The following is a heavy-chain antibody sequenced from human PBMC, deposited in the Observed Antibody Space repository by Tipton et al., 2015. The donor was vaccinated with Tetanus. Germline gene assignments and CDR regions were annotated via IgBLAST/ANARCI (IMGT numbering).Heavy chain of an antibody. Sequence: TLSFTCTVSGDSISSGDFYWSWIRQHPGKGLEWIGSIYYSGSSYYNPSLESRVTISLDTSKNRFSLKLTSVTAADAAVYYCARPSTTVTPRAFDVWGQGTMVTVSS. CDR1: GDSISSGDFY. V-gene: IGHV4-39*01. J-gene: IGHJ3*01. D-gene: IGHD4-17*01. CDR2: IYYSGSS. CDR3: ARPSTTVTPRAFDV.